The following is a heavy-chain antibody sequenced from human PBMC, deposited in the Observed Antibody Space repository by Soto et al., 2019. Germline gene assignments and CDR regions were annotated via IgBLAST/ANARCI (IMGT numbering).Heavy chain of an antibody. CDR3: ARISSSLGYGMDV. CDR2: IYYSGST. V-gene: IGHV4-31*03. D-gene: IGHD6-13*01. Sequence: TLSLTCTVSGGSISSFVYYWSWIRQHPGKGLEWIGYIYYSGSTYYNPSLKSRVTISVDTSKNQFSLKLSSVTAADTAVYYCARISSSLGYGMDVWGQGTTVTVSS. J-gene: IGHJ6*02. CDR1: GGSISSFVYY.